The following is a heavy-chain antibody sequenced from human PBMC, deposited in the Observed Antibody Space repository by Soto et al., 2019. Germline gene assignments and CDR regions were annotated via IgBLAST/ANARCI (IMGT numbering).Heavy chain of an antibody. Sequence: SETLSLTCTVSGGSISSYYWSWIRQPPGKGLEWFGYIYFSWSTNYNPSLKSRVTISVDTSKNQFSLKLSSVTSADTAVYYCAREDAVTTALDYWGQGTLVTVSS. J-gene: IGHJ4*02. V-gene: IGHV4-59*01. CDR3: AREDAVTTALDY. CDR1: GGSISSYY. D-gene: IGHD4-17*01. CDR2: IYFSWST.